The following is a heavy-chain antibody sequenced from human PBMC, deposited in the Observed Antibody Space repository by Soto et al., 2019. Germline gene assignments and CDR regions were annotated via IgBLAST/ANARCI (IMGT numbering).Heavy chain of an antibody. CDR1: GGSISSGDYY. D-gene: IGHD3-9*01. CDR3: ARSQYFDWLSGPPFDD. V-gene: IGHV4-30-4*01. CDR2: IYYSGSN. J-gene: IGHJ4*02. Sequence: SETLSLTCTGSGGSISSGDYYWSWIRQPPGKGLEWFGYIYYSGSNYYNPSLKSRVIITVDTSNNQFSLKLSSVTADDTAVYYCARSQYFDWLSGPPFDDWGQGTLVTVSS.